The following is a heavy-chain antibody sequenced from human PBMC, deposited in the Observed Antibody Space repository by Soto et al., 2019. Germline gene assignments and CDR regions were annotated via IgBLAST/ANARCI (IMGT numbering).Heavy chain of an antibody. V-gene: IGHV1-69*13. CDR1: EGTFSSYA. CDR3: ERGGIGGGDQYAFEI. CDR2: IIPIFGTA. J-gene: IGHJ3*02. Sequence: PVKVSCKASEGTFSSYAISWVRRAPGPGLEWMGGIIPIFGTANYAQKYQGRVTITADESTGTAYMVLSSLTSEDTSVHYCERGGIGGGDQYAFEIWRQGTIGTV. D-gene: IGHD1-26*01.